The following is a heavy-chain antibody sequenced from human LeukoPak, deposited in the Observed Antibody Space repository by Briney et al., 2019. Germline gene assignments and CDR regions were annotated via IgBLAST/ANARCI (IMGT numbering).Heavy chain of an antibody. CDR1: GGTFSSYA. D-gene: IGHD3-22*01. CDR3: ARDGRGRSTTLYYYDSSGYYYDWFDP. Sequence: GASVKVSCKASGGTFSSYAISWVRQAPGQGLEWMRGIIPIFGTANYAQKFQGRVTITTDESTSTAYMELSSLRSEDTAVHYCARDGRGRSTTLYYYDSSGYYYDWFDPWGQGTLVTVSS. CDR2: IIPIFGTA. J-gene: IGHJ5*02. V-gene: IGHV1-69*05.